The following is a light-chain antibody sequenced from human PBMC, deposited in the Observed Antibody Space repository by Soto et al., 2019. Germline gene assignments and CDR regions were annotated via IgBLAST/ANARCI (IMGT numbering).Light chain of an antibody. J-gene: IGLJ2*01. CDR3: CSYARSGTLV. V-gene: IGLV2-23*01. CDR2: EGS. Sequence: QSALTQPASVSGSPGQSITISCTGSSSDVGTYNLVSWYQQHPGKAPKLLIYEGSKRPSGVSNRFSGSKSGNTASLTISGLQDEDEADYYCCSYARSGTLVFGGGTKLTVL. CDR1: SSDVGTYNL.